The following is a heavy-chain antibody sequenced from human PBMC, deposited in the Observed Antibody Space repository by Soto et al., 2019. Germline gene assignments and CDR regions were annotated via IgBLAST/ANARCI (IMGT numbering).Heavy chain of an antibody. D-gene: IGHD4-4*01. J-gene: IGHJ6*02. V-gene: IGHV3-49*04. CDR1: GFTFGDYA. Sequence: PGGSLRLSCTASGFTFGDYAMSWVRQAPGKGLEWVGFIRSKAYGGTTEYAASVKGRFTISRDDSKSIAYLQMNSLKTEDTAVYYCTRVDNYRSYYYYGMDVWGQGTTVTVSS. CDR2: IRSKAYGGTT. CDR3: TRVDNYRSYYYYGMDV.